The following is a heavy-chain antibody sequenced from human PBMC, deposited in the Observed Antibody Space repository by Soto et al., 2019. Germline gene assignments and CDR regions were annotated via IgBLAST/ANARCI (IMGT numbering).Heavy chain of an antibody. CDR1: GYSFTSYW. J-gene: IGHJ4*02. CDR2: IYPGDSDT. Sequence: GESLKISCKGSGYSFTSYWIGWVRQMPGKGLEWMGIIYPGDSDTRYSPSFQGQVTISADKSISTAYLQWSSLKASDTAMYYCARLDTLYDSSGYYDYWGQGTLVTVSS. CDR3: ARLDTLYDSSGYYDY. D-gene: IGHD3-22*01. V-gene: IGHV5-51*01.